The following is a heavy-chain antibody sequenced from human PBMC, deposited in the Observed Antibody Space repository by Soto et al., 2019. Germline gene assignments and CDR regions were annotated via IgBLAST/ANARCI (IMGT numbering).Heavy chain of an antibody. Sequence: QVQLVESGGXXXQXXRSLRLSCATSGFTYGHFGMHWARQAPGKGLEWVAVVWHDGSRKLYADSVKGRFTISRDDSEKTLDLQMNSLRVEDTAVYYCARDAYGTAGQGGAFDIWGQGTVVIVSS. V-gene: IGHV3-33*01. D-gene: IGHD1-7*01. CDR2: VWHDGSRK. CDR3: ARDAYGTAGQGGAFDI. J-gene: IGHJ3*02. CDR1: GFTYGHFG.